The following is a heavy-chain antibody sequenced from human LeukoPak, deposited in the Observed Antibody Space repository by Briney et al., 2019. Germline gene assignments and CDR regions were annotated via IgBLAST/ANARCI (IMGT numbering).Heavy chain of an antibody. Sequence: SETLSLTCGVSGDSISSGNYWNWVRQPPGKGLEWIGDIYQSGITNYNPSLKSRVTMSVDKSKNEFSLKLDSVTAADTAVYYCARDPRPRGGWFYFDYWGQGILVTASS. D-gene: IGHD6-19*01. CDR1: GDSISSGNY. CDR2: IYQSGIT. J-gene: IGHJ4*02. CDR3: ARDPRPRGGWFYFDY. V-gene: IGHV4-4*02.